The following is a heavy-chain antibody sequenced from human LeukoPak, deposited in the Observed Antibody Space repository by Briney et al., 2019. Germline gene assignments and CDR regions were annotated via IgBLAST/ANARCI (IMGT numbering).Heavy chain of an antibody. CDR1: GGSFSGYY. CDR3: ARGGSSSWNYNWFDP. D-gene: IGHD6-13*01. J-gene: IGHJ5*02. Sequence: KSSETLSLTCAVYGGSFSGYYWSWIRQPPGKGLEWIGEIDHSGSTNYNPSLKSRVTISVDTSKNQFSLKLSSVTAADTAVYYCARGGSSSWNYNWFDPWGQGTLVTVSS. V-gene: IGHV4-34*01. CDR2: IDHSGST.